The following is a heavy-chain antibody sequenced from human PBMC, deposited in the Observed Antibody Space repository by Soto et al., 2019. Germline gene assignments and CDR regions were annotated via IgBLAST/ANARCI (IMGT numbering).Heavy chain of an antibody. D-gene: IGHD1-20*01. V-gene: IGHV2-5*04. CDR3: VNGTLGNRSTVYFDY. CDR1: AFSLSSIALGVV. CDR2: IYCDDGK. Sequence: QIALQESGPTLVKPTQTLTLTCSFSAFSLSSIALGVVVGCIRQPPGQAPEWLSLIYCDDGKRYNPSLKIRPTIRKATSQNQVVLIMTNVDAADTGTYYCVNGTLGNRSTVYFDYWGQGTLVTVSS. J-gene: IGHJ4*02.